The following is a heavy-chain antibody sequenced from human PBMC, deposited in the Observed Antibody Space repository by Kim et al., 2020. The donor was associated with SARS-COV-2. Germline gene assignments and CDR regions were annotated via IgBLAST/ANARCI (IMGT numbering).Heavy chain of an antibody. V-gene: IGHV4-59*01. J-gene: IGHJ6*02. CDR3: ARAKIFGVVIDYYYYGMDV. Sequence: SLVTISVDTSKNQFSLKLSSVTAADTAVYYCARAKIFGVVIDYYYYGMDVWGQGTTVTVSS. D-gene: IGHD3-3*01.